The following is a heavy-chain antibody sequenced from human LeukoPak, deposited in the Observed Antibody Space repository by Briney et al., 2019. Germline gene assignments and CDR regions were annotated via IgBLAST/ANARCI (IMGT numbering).Heavy chain of an antibody. CDR2: ISYDGSNK. CDR3: AKGVATIRYYYGMDV. Sequence: GGCLRLSCAACGLTFSSDGMGGGRQAPGKGLEGVAVISYDGSNKYYADSVKGRFTISRDNSKNPLYLQMNSLRAEDTAVYYCAKGVATIRYYYGMDVWGKGTTVTVSS. J-gene: IGHJ6*04. CDR1: GLTFSSDG. V-gene: IGHV3-30*18. D-gene: IGHD5-12*01.